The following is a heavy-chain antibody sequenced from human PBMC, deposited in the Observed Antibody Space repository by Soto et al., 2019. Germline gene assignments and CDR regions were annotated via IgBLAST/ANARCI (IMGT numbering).Heavy chain of an antibody. CDR3: ARRHLRDYIRWNFDP. CDR1: GYTFTDNQ. J-gene: IGHJ5*02. CDR2: IDPKSGDT. D-gene: IGHD3-16*01. V-gene: IGHV1-2*02. Sequence: QVQLVQSGAEVKKPGASVKVSCKASGYTFTDNQIHWLRRAPGQRLEWMGRIDPKSGDTNFAPTYQGRVTMTRDTSNNTVYMELTRLTSGDTAIYFCARRHLRDYIRWNFDPWGQGTLVTVSS.